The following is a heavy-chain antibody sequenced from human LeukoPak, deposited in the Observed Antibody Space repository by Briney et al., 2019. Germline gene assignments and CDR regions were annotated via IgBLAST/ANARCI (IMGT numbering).Heavy chain of an antibody. J-gene: IGHJ6*03. CDR1: GYTFTSYG. CDR3: ARVLMKTYYYDSSGYRYYYYMDV. CDR2: ISAYNGNT. D-gene: IGHD3-22*01. V-gene: IGHV1-18*01. Sequence: ASVKVSCKASGYTFTSYGISWVRQAPGQGLEWMGWISAYNGNTNYAQKLQGRDTMTTDTSTSTAYMELRSLRSDDTAVYYCARVLMKTYYYDSSGYRYYYYMDVWGKGTTVTVSS.